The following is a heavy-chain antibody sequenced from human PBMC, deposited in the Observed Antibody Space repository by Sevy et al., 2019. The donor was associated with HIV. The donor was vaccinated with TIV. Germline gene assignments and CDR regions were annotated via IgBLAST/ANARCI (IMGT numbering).Heavy chain of an antibody. CDR1: GFTSSSYA. J-gene: IGHJ4*02. Sequence: GGSLRLSCAASGFTSSSYAMSWVRQPPGRGLEWVSTLIDSGVSTYYADSVKGRFTISIDNSKNILYLQMNSLRAEDTAVYYCARDRATSATGTLFDYWGQGTLVTVSS. CDR3: ARDRATSATGTLFDY. CDR2: LIDSGVST. D-gene: IGHD3-9*01. V-gene: IGHV3-23*01.